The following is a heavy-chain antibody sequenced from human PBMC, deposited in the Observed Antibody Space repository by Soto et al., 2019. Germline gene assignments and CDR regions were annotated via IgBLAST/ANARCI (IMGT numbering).Heavy chain of an antibody. CDR1: GFTFSSYG. CDR3: ARDGRYDFWSGYFYDY. D-gene: IGHD3-3*01. J-gene: IGHJ4*02. V-gene: IGHV3-33*01. Sequence: PGGSLRLSCAASGFTFSSYGMHWVRQAPGKGLEWVAVIWYDGSNKYYADSVKGRFTISRDNSKNTLYLQMNSLRAEDTAVYYCARDGRYDFWSGYFYDYWGQGTLVTVSS. CDR2: IWYDGSNK.